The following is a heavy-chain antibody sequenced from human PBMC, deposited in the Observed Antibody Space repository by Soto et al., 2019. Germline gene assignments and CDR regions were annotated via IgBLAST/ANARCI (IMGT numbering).Heavy chain of an antibody. J-gene: IGHJ4*02. V-gene: IGHV3-23*01. CDR3: AKSSDILNGYYVSFDY. D-gene: IGHD3-9*01. CDR2: ISGSGGST. CDR1: GFTFSSYA. Sequence: EVQLLESGGGLVQPGGSLRLSCAASGFTFSSYAMSWVRQAPGKGLECVSAISGSGGSTYYADSVKGPFTITRDNSKKKLKLQLHSLRAEDTTVYYCAKSSDILNGYYVSFDYWGQGTLVTVSS.